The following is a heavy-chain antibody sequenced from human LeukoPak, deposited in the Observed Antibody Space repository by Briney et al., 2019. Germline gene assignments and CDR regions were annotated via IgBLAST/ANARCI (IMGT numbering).Heavy chain of an antibody. CDR3: ARRGDYYGSGSYDFDY. CDR1: GYSFISYW. D-gene: IGHD3-10*01. J-gene: IGHJ4*02. CDR2: IYPGDSDT. Sequence: GESLKISCKVSGYSFISYWIGWVRQMPGKGLEWMGIIYPGDSDTTYSPSFQGQVTISADKSISTVYMQWSSLKASDTAMYYCARRGDYYGSGSYDFDYWGQGTLVTVSS. V-gene: IGHV5-51*01.